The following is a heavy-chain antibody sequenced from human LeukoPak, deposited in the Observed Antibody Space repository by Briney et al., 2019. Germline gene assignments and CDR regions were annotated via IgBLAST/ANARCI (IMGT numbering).Heavy chain of an antibody. V-gene: IGHV1-46*01. J-gene: IGHJ4*02. CDR2: INPSGGST. Sequence: ASVKVSXKASGYTFTSYYMHWVRQAPGQGLEWMGIINPSGGSTSYAQKFQGRVTMTRDTSTSTVYMELSSLRSEDTAVYYCARVLWELGLDYWGQGTLVTVSS. D-gene: IGHD1-26*01. CDR3: ARVLWELGLDY. CDR1: GYTFTSYY.